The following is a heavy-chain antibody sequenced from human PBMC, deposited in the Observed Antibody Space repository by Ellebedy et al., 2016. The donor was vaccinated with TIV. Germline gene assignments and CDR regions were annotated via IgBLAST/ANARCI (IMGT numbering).Heavy chain of an antibody. CDR3: IFKGMSARLY. J-gene: IGHJ1*01. D-gene: IGHD6-6*01. CDR2: ISDDSSYT. Sequence: PGGSLRLSCAASGFRSDKYAMSWVRQAPGKGLEWVSLISDDSSYTYYADSVKGRFTVSRDNSKNTLFLQVNSLRAEDTAVYYCIFKGMSARLYWGQGTQVTVSS. V-gene: IGHV3-23*01. CDR1: GFRSDKYA.